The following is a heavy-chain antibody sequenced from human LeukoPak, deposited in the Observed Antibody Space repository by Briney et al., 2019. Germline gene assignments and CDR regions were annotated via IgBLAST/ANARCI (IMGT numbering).Heavy chain of an antibody. J-gene: IGHJ4*02. CDR2: INQDGSEK. CDR1: GFTFTNYW. D-gene: IGHD3-16*01. V-gene: IGHV3-7*05. CDR3: ARGGGGVDY. Sequence: GGSLRLSCAASGFTFTNYWMSWVRQAPGKGLEWVADINQDGSEKYFVDSVKGRFTISRDNAKNSLYLQMNSLRADDTAVYYCARGGGGVDYWGQGTLVTVSS.